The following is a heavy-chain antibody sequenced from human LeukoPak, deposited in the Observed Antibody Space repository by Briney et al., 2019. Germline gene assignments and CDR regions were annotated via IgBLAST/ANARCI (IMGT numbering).Heavy chain of an antibody. CDR3: ASGSGSC. Sequence: SETLSLTCTVSGGSISSGSYYWSWIRQPPGKGLEWIGEINHSGSTNYNPSLKSRVTISVDTSKNQFSLKLTSVTAADTAVYYCASGSGSCWGQGTLVTVSS. CDR2: INHSGST. V-gene: IGHV4-39*07. J-gene: IGHJ4*02. CDR1: GGSISSGSYY. D-gene: IGHD3-10*01.